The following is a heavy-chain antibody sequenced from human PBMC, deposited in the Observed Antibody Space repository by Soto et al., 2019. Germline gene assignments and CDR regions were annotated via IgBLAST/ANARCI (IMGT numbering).Heavy chain of an antibody. CDR3: PRSSGGNFGIIIEGSNFLDP. Sequence: GXSVKVSCKAPGGTFSSYYLNWVRQAPGQGLEWMGVINPHGGSTKYAQKFQGRVTMTRDTSRSTVYMELRSLRSDDTAIYYCPRSSGGNFGIIIEGSNFLDPWGQGTLVTV. CDR2: INPHGGST. J-gene: IGHJ5*02. CDR1: GGTFSSYY. V-gene: IGHV1-46*01. D-gene: IGHD3-3*01.